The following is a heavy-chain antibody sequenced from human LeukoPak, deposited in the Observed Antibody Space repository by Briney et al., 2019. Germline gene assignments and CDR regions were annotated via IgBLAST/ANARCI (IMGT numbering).Heavy chain of an antibody. CDR2: IKQDGSEK. J-gene: IGHJ3*02. D-gene: IGHD3-10*01. CDR3: ARVTYYYGSGSYFXAFDI. Sequence: PGGSLRLSCAASGFTFRSYWMNWVRQAPGKGLEWVANIKQDGSEKHYVDSVKGRFTISRDNAKSSLYLQMNSLRAEDTAVYYCARVTYYYGSGSYFXAFDIWGQGTMVTVSS. V-gene: IGHV3-7*03. CDR1: GFTFRSYW.